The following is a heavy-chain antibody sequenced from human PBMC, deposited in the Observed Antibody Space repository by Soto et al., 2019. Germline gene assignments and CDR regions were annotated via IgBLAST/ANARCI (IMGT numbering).Heavy chain of an antibody. J-gene: IGHJ6*02. D-gene: IGHD2-21*01. Sequence: QVQLQESGPGLVKPSQTLSLTCTVSGGSISSGGYYWSWIRQHPGKGLEWIGYIYYSGSTYYNPSLKRRVTISVDTSKNQLSLKLSSVTAADTAVYYCARVCGGDYHHGMDVWGQGTTVTVSS. CDR2: IYYSGST. CDR3: ARVCGGDYHHGMDV. CDR1: GGSISSGGYY. V-gene: IGHV4-31*03.